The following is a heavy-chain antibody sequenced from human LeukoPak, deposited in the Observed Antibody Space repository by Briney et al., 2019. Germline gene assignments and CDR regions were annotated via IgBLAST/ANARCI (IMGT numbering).Heavy chain of an antibody. Sequence: GGSLRLSCAASGFTFSSYAMHWVRQAPGKGLEWVAVISYDGSNKYYADSVKGRFTISRDNSKSTLYLQMSSLRSEDTAVYYCATRSWGAGAFDIWGQGTMVTVSS. CDR3: ATRSWGAGAFDI. CDR1: GFTFSSYA. CDR2: ISYDGSNK. D-gene: IGHD3-16*01. V-gene: IGHV3-30-3*01. J-gene: IGHJ3*02.